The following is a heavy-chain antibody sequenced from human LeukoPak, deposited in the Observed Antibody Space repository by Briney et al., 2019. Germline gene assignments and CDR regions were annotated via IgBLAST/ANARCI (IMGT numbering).Heavy chain of an antibody. V-gene: IGHV4-61*01. CDR1: GGSISSSSYY. CDR2: IYSSGNT. D-gene: IGHD2-2*01. J-gene: IGHJ4*02. CDR3: ARDQRSTSCYDY. Sequence: SETLSLTCTVSGGSISSSSYYWGWIRQPPGKGLEWIGYIYSSGNTNYNPSLKSRVTISVDTSNNQFSLRLNSVTAADTAVYYCARDQRSTSCYDYWGQGTLVTVSS.